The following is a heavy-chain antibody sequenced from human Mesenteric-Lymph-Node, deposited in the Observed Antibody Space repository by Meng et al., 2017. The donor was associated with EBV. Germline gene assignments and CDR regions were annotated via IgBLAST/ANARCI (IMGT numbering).Heavy chain of an antibody. Sequence: QWPLQGSGPGLVKPSETLSLSCSVSGGSIGSYYWSWIRQPPGKGLEWIGFIYYTGSTNYNPSLGSRVTISFDPAKTQFSLNLISVTAADTAVYYCARGDDSNGYGDSWGQGTLVTVSS. CDR3: ARGDDSNGYGDS. V-gene: IGHV4-59*01. D-gene: IGHD3-22*01. CDR1: GGSIGSYY. CDR2: IYYTGST. J-gene: IGHJ4*02.